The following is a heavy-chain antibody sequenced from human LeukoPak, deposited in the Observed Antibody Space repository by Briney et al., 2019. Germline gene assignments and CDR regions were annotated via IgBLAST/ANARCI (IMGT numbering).Heavy chain of an antibody. J-gene: IGHJ6*02. Sequence: GGSPRLSCAASGFTFSSYAMSWVRQAPGKGLEWVSAISGSGGSTYYADSVKGRFTISRDNSKNTLYLQMNSLRAEDTAVYYCANPYGDSYYYYGMDVWGQGTTVTVSS. D-gene: IGHD4-17*01. CDR1: GFTFSSYA. V-gene: IGHV3-23*01. CDR2: ISGSGGST. CDR3: ANPYGDSYYYYGMDV.